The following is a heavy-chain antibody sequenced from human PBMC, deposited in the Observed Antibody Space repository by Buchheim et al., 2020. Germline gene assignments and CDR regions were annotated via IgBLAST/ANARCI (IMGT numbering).Heavy chain of an antibody. D-gene: IGHD5-18*01. V-gene: IGHV3-30-3*01. CDR1: GFTFSNYA. CDR3: AGEGGYSYGYSYDY. J-gene: IGHJ4*02. CDR2: IRSDGSNT. Sequence: QVQLVESGGGVVQPGKSLRLSCAASGFTFSNYAVHWVRQAPGKGLEWVALIRSDGSNTYNADSVKGRFTISRDNSKSTLCLQMSSLRPEDTAVYYCAGEGGYSYGYSYDYWGQGTL.